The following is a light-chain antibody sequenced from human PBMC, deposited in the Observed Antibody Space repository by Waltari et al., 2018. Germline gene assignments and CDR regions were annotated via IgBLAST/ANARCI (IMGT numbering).Light chain of an antibody. CDR1: HLGDKR. CDR2: RDS. Sequence: SYKLTQAPSVSVSPGQPASITCSGDHLGDKRTPWYQQKPGQSPVLVIYRDSKRPSGIPERFSGSNSGNTATLTISGTQAMDEADYYCRAWDSTSGHVFGTGTKFTVL. J-gene: IGLJ1*01. V-gene: IGLV3-1*01. CDR3: RAWDSTSGHV.